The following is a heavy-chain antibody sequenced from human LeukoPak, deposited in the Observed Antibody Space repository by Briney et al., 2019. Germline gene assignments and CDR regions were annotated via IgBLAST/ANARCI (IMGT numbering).Heavy chain of an antibody. CDR2: INPNNGGT. V-gene: IGHV1-2*06. CDR3: AGEDNSSGYRPFDI. D-gene: IGHD3-22*01. CDR1: GYTFTGYY. Sequence: ASVKVSCKASGYTFTGYYVHWVRQAPGQGLEWMGRINPNNGGTNYAQKFQGRVTMTRDMSMSTAYMELSRLRSDDTAVYYCAGEDNSSGYRPFDIWGQGTMVTVPS. J-gene: IGHJ3*02.